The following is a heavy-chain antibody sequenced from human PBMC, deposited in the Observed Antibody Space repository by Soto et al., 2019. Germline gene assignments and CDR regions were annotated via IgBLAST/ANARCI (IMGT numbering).Heavy chain of an antibody. Sequence: EVLLVESGGGLVKPGGSLRLSCEASGFPFSDYVINWVRQAPGKGLEWISSISSSSSYIDYADSVKGRFTISRDNAKNSRYLQMNSLRAEDTAMYYCARDRGYSGYDHYSDYWGQGTLVTVSS. V-gene: IGHV3-21*01. CDR1: GFPFSDYV. J-gene: IGHJ4*02. CDR3: ARDRGYSGYDHYSDY. D-gene: IGHD5-12*01. CDR2: ISSSSSYI.